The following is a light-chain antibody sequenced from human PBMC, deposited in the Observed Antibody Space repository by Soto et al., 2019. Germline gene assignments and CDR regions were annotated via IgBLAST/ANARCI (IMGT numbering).Light chain of an antibody. V-gene: IGKV3-15*01. CDR3: QQYKSWPPIT. CDR1: QSLNTD. CDR2: GAS. Sequence: EILLTQSPASLSVSPGESATLSCRASQSLNTDLAWYQQKPGQAPRLLLYGASTRATGTPTRFSGSGSGTEFTLTISSLQSEYFAIYYCQQYKSWPPITFGQGTRLE. J-gene: IGKJ5*01.